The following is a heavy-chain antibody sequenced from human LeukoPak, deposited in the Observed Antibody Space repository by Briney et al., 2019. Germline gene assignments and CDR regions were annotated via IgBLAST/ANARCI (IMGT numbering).Heavy chain of an antibody. CDR3: ARVLQNYYHLDV. D-gene: IGHD3-3*01. V-gene: IGHV4-59*11. CDR2: IYDSGSA. Sequence: SETLSLTCTVSGVSINSHYWSWIRQPPGKGLEWVGFIYDSGSANYRSSLESRVTMTLDTSKNQFSLKLNSVTAADTAVYYCARVLQNYYHLDVWGKGTTVTVSS. J-gene: IGHJ6*03. CDR1: GVSINSHY.